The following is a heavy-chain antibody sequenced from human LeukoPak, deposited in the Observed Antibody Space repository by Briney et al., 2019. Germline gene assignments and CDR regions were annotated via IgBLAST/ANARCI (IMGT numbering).Heavy chain of an antibody. V-gene: IGHV3-48*02. Sequence: GGSLSLSCAASGFTFNSHTMKWVRQAPGKGLEWVTYLSSRSCTIYYADSVKDRFNISRDNAKNSLYLQMNSLRDEDTAVYYCARANYGDYVFDYWGQGTLVTVSS. CDR2: LSSRSCTI. CDR3: ARANYGDYVFDY. J-gene: IGHJ4*02. D-gene: IGHD4-17*01. CDR1: GFTFNSHT.